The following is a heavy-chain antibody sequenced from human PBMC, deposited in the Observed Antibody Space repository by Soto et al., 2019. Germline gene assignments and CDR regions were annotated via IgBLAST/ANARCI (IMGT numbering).Heavy chain of an antibody. V-gene: IGHV3-53*01. CDR3: ARDCSGGSCTSGYFNYYGMDV. CDR2: IYSGGST. J-gene: IGHJ6*02. Sequence: HPGGSLRLSCAASGFSVSSNYTSWVRQAPGKGLEWVSIIYSGGSTYYADSVKGRFTISRDNSKNTVYLQMNSLRAEDTAVYYCARDCSGGSCTSGYFNYYGMDVWGQGTTVTVSS. CDR1: GFSVSSNY. D-gene: IGHD2-15*01.